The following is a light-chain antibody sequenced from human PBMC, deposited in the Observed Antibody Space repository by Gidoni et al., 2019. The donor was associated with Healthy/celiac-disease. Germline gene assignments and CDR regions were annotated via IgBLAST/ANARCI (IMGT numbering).Light chain of an antibody. Sequence: QSVLTQPPSASGTPGQRVTISCSGSSSNIGSNYVYWYHQLPGTAPKLLIYRNNHRPSGVPDRFSGSKSGTSASLAISGLRSEDEADYYCAAWDDSLSALFGGGTKLTVL. V-gene: IGLV1-47*01. CDR1: SSNIGSNY. J-gene: IGLJ2*01. CDR3: AAWDDSLSAL. CDR2: RNN.